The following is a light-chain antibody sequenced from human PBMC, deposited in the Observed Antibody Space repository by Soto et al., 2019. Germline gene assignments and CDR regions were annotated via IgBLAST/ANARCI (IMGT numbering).Light chain of an antibody. CDR2: GAS. J-gene: IGKJ5*01. CDR3: QQYNNCPPIT. CDR1: QSVSSN. V-gene: IGKV3-15*01. Sequence: EIVMTQSPATLSVSPGERATLSSRASQSVSSNLAWYQQKPGQAPRLLIYGASTRATGIPARFSGSGSGTEFTLTISSLQTEDFAVYYCQQYNNCPPITFGQGTRLEIK.